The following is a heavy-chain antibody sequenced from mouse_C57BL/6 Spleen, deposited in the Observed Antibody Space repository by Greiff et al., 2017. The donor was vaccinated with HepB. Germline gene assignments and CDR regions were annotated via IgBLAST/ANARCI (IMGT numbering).Heavy chain of an antibody. CDR1: GYTFTSYW. CDR2: IHPNSGST. D-gene: IGHD1-1*01. CDR3: ARHYYGSSLYAMDY. Sequence: VQLQQPGAELVKPGASVKLSCKASGYTFTSYWMHWVKQRPGQGLEWIGMIHPNSGSTNYNEKFKSKATLTVDKSSSTANMQLSSLTSEDSAVYYCARHYYGSSLYAMDYWGQGTSVTVSS. V-gene: IGHV1-64*01. J-gene: IGHJ4*01.